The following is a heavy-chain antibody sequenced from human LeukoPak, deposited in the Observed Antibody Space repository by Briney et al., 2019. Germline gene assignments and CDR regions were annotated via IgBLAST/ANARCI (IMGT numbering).Heavy chain of an antibody. Sequence: KPSETLSLTCTVSRGSINYFYWSWIRQPPGKGLEFIAHIYYTGATDYKRSLQSRVSISVDTAKNQLSLRLDSVTAADTAVYYCARWNEGLDYWGQGTLVTVSS. V-gene: IGHV4-59*08. CDR1: RGSINYFY. CDR3: ARWNEGLDY. D-gene: IGHD1-1*01. CDR2: IYYTGAT. J-gene: IGHJ4*02.